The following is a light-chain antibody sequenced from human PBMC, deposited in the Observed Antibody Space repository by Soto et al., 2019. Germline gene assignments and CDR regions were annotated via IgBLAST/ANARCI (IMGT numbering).Light chain of an antibody. J-gene: IGLJ2*01. CDR3: TSYTTISTLVV. CDR1: SSDVGHYNY. CDR2: EVT. Sequence: QSALTQPASVSGSPGQSVTISCTGTSSDVGHYNYVSWYQQYPGKAPKLIIYEVTTRPSGVSNRLSGSKSGNTASLTISGLQAEDEADYYSTSYTTISTLVVFGGGTKLTVL. V-gene: IGLV2-14*01.